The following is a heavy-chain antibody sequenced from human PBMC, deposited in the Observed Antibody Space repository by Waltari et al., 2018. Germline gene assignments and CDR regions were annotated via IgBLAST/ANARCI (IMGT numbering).Heavy chain of an antibody. V-gene: IGHV3-74*01. D-gene: IGHD5-18*01. CDR3: ARKGGRGYTYGPFYFDS. CDR2: IKGVGYGI. J-gene: IGHJ4*02. CDR1: GFTFSDYW. Sequence: EVQLLEAGGDLVQPGGSLRLSCAASGFTFSDYWMHWVRQAPGKGLVGFALIKGVGYGITYSDAVQGRFTISRDNTKNTVYLQLNSLRADDTAVYYCARKGGRGYTYGPFYFDSWGRGTLVTVSS.